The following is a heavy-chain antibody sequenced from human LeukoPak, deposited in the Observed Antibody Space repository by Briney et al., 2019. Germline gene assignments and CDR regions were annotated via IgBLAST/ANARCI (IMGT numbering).Heavy chain of an antibody. D-gene: IGHD3-10*01. Sequence: SSETLSLTCTVSGGSISSGGYYWSWIRQHPGKGLEWIGYIYYSGSTYYNPSLKSRVTISVDTSKNQFSLKLSSVTAADTAVYHCARDLTARGAFDIWGQGTMVTVSS. CDR2: IYYSGST. CDR3: ARDLTARGAFDI. V-gene: IGHV4-30-4*08. J-gene: IGHJ3*02. CDR1: GGSISSGGYY.